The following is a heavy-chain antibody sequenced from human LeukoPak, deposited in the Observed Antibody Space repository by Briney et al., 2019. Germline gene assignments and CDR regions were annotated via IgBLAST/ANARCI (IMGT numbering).Heavy chain of an antibody. D-gene: IGHD4-17*01. CDR2: ILGGGGT. J-gene: IGHJ3*01. CDR3: GQDPNGNYIGAFDF. CDR1: GLIFHNYA. Sequence: GGSLRLSCAPSGLIFHNYALVWIRRAPGKGPEWVSAILGGGGTFYADAVKGRFTISRDNSKNTLYLQMNSLRAEDTATYYCGQDPNGNYIGAFDFWGRGTMVTVSS. V-gene: IGHV3-23*01.